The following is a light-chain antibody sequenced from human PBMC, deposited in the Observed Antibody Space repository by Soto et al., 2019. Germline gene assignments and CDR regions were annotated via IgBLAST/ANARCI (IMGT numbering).Light chain of an antibody. J-gene: IGKJ1*01. CDR2: AAS. Sequence: DIPMTQSPSSLSASVGDRVTITCRASQSISSYLNWYQQKPGKAPKLLIYAASSLQSGVPSRFSGSGSGTDFTLSISSLQPEDFATYYFQQSYRTFGQGTKVEIK. CDR3: QQSYRT. CDR1: QSISSY. V-gene: IGKV1-39*01.